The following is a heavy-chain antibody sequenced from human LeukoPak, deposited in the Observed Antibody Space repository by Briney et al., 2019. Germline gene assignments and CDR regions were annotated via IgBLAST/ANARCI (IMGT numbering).Heavy chain of an antibody. D-gene: IGHD2-2*02. CDR2: IYSTGST. Sequence: SETLSLICTVSGGSINSGSYYWNWIRQSAGKGLEWIGHIYSTGSTNCNPSLKSRVTISLDTSKNQFSLELNSVTAADTAVYYCAKCTSTSCYNFDYWGQGTLVTVSS. V-gene: IGHV4-61*09. CDR3: AKCTSTSCYNFDY. CDR1: GGSINSGSYY. J-gene: IGHJ4*02.